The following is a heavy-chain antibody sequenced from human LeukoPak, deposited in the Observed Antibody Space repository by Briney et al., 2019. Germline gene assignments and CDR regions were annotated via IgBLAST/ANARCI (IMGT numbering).Heavy chain of an antibody. CDR3: ARRNDILTGIWFDP. CDR2: IYYSGST. D-gene: IGHD3-9*01. J-gene: IGHJ5*02. CDR1: GGSISSHY. Sequence: SETLSLTCTVSGGSISSHYWSWIRQPPGKGLEWIGYIYYSGSTNYNPSLKSRVTISVDTSKNQFSLKLSSVTAADTAVYYCARRNDILTGIWFDPWGQGTLVTVSS. V-gene: IGHV4-59*08.